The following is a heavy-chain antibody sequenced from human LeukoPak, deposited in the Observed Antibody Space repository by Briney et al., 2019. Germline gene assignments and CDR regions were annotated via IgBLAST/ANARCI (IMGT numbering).Heavy chain of an antibody. D-gene: IGHD4-17*01. Sequence: SETLSLTCTVSGGSISSYYWSWIRQPPGKGLEWIGYIYYSGSTNYNPSLKSRVTISVDTSRNQFSLKLSSVTAADTAVYYCARLYGDYYLIDYWGQGTLVTVSS. J-gene: IGHJ4*02. V-gene: IGHV4-59*08. CDR3: ARLYGDYYLIDY. CDR1: GGSISSYY. CDR2: IYYSGST.